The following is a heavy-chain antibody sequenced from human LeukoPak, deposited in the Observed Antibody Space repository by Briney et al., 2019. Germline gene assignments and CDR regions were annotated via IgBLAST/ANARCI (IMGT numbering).Heavy chain of an antibody. CDR1: GYTFTSYD. V-gene: IGHV1-8*01. CDR3: ARGAAHYYDSSGYRN. CDR2: MNPNSGNT. Sequence: GASVKVSCKASGYTFTSYDINWVRQATGQGLEWMGWMNPNSGNTGYAQKFQGRVTMTRNTSISTAYMELSSLRPEDTAVYYCARGAAHYYDSSGYRNWGQGTLVTVSS. J-gene: IGHJ4*02. D-gene: IGHD3-22*01.